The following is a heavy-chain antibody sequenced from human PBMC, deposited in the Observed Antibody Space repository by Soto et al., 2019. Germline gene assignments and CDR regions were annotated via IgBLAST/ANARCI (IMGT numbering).Heavy chain of an antibody. D-gene: IGHD1-26*01. J-gene: IGHJ4*02. CDR2: ISYDGSYK. CDR3: AKWDGGGDY. Sequence: PGGSLRLSCASSGFTFSSYGMHWVRQAPGKGLEWVAVISYDGSYKYYADSVKGRFTISRDNSKNTLYLQMNSLRAEDTALYYCAKWDGGGDYWGQGTLVTVSS. V-gene: IGHV3-30*18. CDR1: GFTFSSYG.